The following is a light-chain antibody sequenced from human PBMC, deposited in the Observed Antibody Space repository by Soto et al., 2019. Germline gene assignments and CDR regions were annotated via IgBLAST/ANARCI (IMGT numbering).Light chain of an antibody. CDR3: QQRASWVT. J-gene: IGKJ5*01. CDR2: GAS. Sequence: EIVWTQSPGTLALSPGERATLSCRASQSVRSNFLALYQQKPGQAPRLLIYGASNRATGIPDRFSGSGSGTDFTLTISSLAPEDFAVYYCQQRASWVTFGQGTRLEI. V-gene: IGKV3D-20*02. CDR1: QSVRSNF.